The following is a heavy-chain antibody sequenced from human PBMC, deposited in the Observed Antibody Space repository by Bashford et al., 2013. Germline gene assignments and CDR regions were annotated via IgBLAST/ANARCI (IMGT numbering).Heavy chain of an antibody. J-gene: IGHJ5*02. V-gene: IGHV1-3*01. Sequence: ASVKVSCKASGYTFTSYAMHWVRQAPGQRLEWMGWINAGNGNTKYSQKFQGRVTITRDTSASTAYMELSSLRSEDTAVYYCARHIVVVPAANGWFDPGAREPWSPSPQ. CDR1: GYTFTSYA. CDR2: INAGNGNT. CDR3: ARHIVVVPAANGWFDP. D-gene: IGHD2-2*01.